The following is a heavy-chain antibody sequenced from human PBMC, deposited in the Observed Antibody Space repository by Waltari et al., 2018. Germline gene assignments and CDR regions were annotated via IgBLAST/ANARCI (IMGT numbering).Heavy chain of an antibody. J-gene: IGHJ6*02. CDR1: EFTFSSYA. D-gene: IGHD3-22*01. CDR2: SSYNARNK. Sequence: QVQLVESGGGVVQPGRSLRLSCEASEFTFSSYAMHWVRPAPGKGVEWVAGSSYNARNKYDVDCLKGRFTITRNNSKKTLYLQMNSLRAEDTAVYYCARDYCDRTNCHGMDVGGQGTTVTVSS. CDR3: ARDYCDRTNCHGMDV. V-gene: IGHV3-30*04.